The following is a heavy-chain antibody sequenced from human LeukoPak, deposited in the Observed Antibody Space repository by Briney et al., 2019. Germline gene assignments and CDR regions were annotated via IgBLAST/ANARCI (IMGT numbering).Heavy chain of an antibody. V-gene: IGHV4-30-2*05. J-gene: IGHJ3*02. Sequence: PSQTLSLTCTVSGGSISSGGYYWNWIRQPPGKGLEWIGYFYHSGISYYNPSLKSRVTISVDTSKNQFSLKLSSVTAADTAVYYCARASPTAQKAFDIWGQGTMVTVSS. CDR1: GGSISSGGYY. CDR2: FYHSGIS. D-gene: IGHD5-18*01. CDR3: ARASPTAQKAFDI.